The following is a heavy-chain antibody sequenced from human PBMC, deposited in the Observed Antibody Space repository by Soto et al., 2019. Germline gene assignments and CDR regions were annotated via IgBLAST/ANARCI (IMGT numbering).Heavy chain of an antibody. V-gene: IGHV4-59*01. CDR1: GGSISSYY. Sequence: PSETLSLTCTVSGGSISSYYWSWIRQPPGEGLEWIGYIYYSGSTNYNPSLKSRVTISVDTSKNQFSLKLSSVTAADTAVYYCARGGTVLNGFDYWGQGTLVTVSS. J-gene: IGHJ4*02. D-gene: IGHD4-17*01. CDR3: ARGGTVLNGFDY. CDR2: IYYSGST.